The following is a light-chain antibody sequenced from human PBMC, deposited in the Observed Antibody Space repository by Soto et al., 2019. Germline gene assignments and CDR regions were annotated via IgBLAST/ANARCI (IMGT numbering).Light chain of an antibody. CDR3: QQRSNWIT. CDR1: QTVSRMY. Sequence: QSTVTLSLSPGERATLSCRASQTVSRMYLSWFQQKPGQAPRLLIYGTSTRATGIPVRFSGSGSGTDFTLTISRLEPEDFAVYYCQQRSNWITFGQGTRLEIK. J-gene: IGKJ5*01. CDR2: GTS. V-gene: IGKV3D-20*02.